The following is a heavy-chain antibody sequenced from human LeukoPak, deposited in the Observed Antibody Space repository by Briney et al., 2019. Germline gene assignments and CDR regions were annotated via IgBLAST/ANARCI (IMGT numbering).Heavy chain of an antibody. CDR3: ARDIVGATHDY. D-gene: IGHD1-26*01. CDR2: IYYSGST. V-gene: IGHV4-59*01. Sequence: SETLSLTCTVSGGSISSYYWSWIRQPPGKGLEWIGYIYYSGSTNYNPSLKSRVTISVDTSKNRFSLKLSSVTAADTAVYYCARDIVGATHDYWGQGTLVTVSS. CDR1: GGSISSYY. J-gene: IGHJ4*02.